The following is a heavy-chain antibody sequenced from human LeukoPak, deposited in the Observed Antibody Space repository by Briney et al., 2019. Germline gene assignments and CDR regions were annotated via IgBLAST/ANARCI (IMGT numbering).Heavy chain of an antibody. CDR2: IYYSGST. CDR3: ARYYYDSSGHFDI. J-gene: IGHJ3*02. D-gene: IGHD3-22*01. Sequence: SESLSLTCTVSGCSISSSSYYWGWIRQPPGMGLEWIVSIYYSGSTYYNPSLKNRVTISVNTSKNQFSLLLSSVTAADTAVYYCARYYYDSSGHFDIWGQGRMVTVSS. CDR1: GCSISSSSYY. V-gene: IGHV4-39*07.